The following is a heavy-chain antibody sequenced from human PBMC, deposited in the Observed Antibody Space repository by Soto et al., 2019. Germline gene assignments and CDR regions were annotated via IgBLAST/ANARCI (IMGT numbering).Heavy chain of an antibody. Sequence: ASVKVSCKASGYTFTGYYMHWVRQAPGQGLEWMGWINPNSGGTNYAQKFQGWVTMTRDTSISTAYMELSRLRSDDTAVYYCARGWASIAGAGLDAFDVWGQGTMVTVSS. CDR1: GYTFTGYY. V-gene: IGHV1-2*04. CDR3: ARGWASIAGAGLDAFDV. D-gene: IGHD6-13*01. J-gene: IGHJ3*01. CDR2: INPNSGGT.